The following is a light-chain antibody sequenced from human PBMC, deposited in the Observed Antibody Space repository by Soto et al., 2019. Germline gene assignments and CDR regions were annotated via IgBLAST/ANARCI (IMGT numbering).Light chain of an antibody. CDR3: QQYNSYLYT. J-gene: IGKJ2*01. CDR1: QSISSW. V-gene: IGKV1-5*03. CDR2: KAS. Sequence: DSQMTQSPSTLSASVGDRVTITCRASQSISSWLAWYQQKPGKAPKLLIYKASSLDSGVPSRSSGSGSGTEFTRTISSLQPDDFATYYCQQYNSYLYTFRQGNNLEIK.